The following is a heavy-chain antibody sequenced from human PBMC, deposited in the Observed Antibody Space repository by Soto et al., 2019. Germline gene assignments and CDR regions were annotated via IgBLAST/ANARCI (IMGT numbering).Heavy chain of an antibody. V-gene: IGHV3-33*01. CDR1: GFTFSSYG. D-gene: IGHD3-10*01. CDR3: ARDRIVHAGLLWFGELYP. J-gene: IGHJ5*02. Sequence: QVQLVESGGGVVQPGRSLRLSCAASGFTFSSYGMHWVRQAPGKGLEWVAVIWYDGSNKYYADSVKGRFTISRDNSKNTLYLQMNSLRAEDTAVYYCARDRIVHAGLLWFGELYPWGQGTLVTVSS. CDR2: IWYDGSNK.